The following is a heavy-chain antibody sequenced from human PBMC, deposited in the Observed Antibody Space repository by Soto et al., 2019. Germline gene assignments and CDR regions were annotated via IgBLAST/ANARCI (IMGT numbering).Heavy chain of an antibody. Sequence: ASVKVSCKASGYTFTGYYMHWVRQAPGQGLEWMGWINPNSGGTNYAQKFQDRVTLTRDTSLSTAYMELNSLRSDDTAVYHCALLPSCTSTSCPNWNYAVDYLGQGTLVTVSP. CDR1: GYTFTGYY. V-gene: IGHV1-2*02. J-gene: IGHJ4*02. CDR3: ALLPSCTSTSCPNWNYAVDY. D-gene: IGHD2-2*01. CDR2: INPNSGGT.